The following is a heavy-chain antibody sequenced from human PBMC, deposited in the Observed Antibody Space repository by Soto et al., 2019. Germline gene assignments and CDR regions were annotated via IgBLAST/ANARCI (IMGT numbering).Heavy chain of an antibody. CDR1: GGSVATGGTY. CDR3: AGGTFNTISFDF. CDR2: IYYTGAA. J-gene: IGHJ4*02. D-gene: IGHD2-2*01. V-gene: IGHV4-31*03. Sequence: PSGTLSLTCSVSGGSVATGGTYWSCARLLPGQGLQWVGYIYYTGAAYYNPALQSRVTISLDTSENQFSLKLTSVTAADTAVYFCAGGTFNTISFDFWGQGRQVTVSS.